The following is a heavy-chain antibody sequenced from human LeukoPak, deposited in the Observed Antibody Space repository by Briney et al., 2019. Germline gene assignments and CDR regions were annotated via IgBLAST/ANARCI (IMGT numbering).Heavy chain of an antibody. V-gene: IGHV3-23*01. CDR1: GFSFSTYA. CDR3: AKYKNTALVY. CDR2: INDNGDST. J-gene: IGHJ4*02. D-gene: IGHD5-18*01. Sequence: GGSLRLSCAASGFSFSTYAMSWVHQAPGKGLEWVSTINDNGDSTYHADSVKGRFTISRDNSKNTLYLQMDSLRAEDTALYYCAKYKNTALVYWGQGTLVTVSS.